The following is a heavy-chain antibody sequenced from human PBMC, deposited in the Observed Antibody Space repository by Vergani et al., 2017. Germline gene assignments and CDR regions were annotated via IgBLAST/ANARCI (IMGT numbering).Heavy chain of an antibody. J-gene: IGHJ6*02. D-gene: IGHD2-15*01. CDR3: ARDGQVSPYIVGMDV. Sequence: QVQVVQSGAEVKKPGASVKVSCKASGYTFTSYYMHWVRQAPGQGLEWMGIINPSGGSTTYAQKFQGRSTMTRETSTCTVYMELISLRSEETAVYYCARDGQVSPYIVGMDVWGQGTMVTVSS. CDR2: INPSGGST. CDR1: GYTFTSYY. V-gene: IGHV1-46*03.